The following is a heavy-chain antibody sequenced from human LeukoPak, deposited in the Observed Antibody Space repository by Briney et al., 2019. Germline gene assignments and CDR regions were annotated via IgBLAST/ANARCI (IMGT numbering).Heavy chain of an antibody. CDR2: ISSSSTTI. Sequence: GGSLRLSCAASGFTFSSYSMNWVRQAPGKGLEWVSHISSSSTTIHYADSVKGRFTISRDNAKNSLYLQMNSLRAEDTAVHYCARAGNGGDFDYWGQGTLVTVSS. J-gene: IGHJ4*02. CDR3: ARAGNGGDFDY. CDR1: GFTFSSYS. V-gene: IGHV3-48*01. D-gene: IGHD4-23*01.